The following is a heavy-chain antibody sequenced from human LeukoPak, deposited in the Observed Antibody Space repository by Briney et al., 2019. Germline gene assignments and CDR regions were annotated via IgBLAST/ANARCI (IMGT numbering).Heavy chain of an antibody. CDR2: ISYDGSNK. J-gene: IGHJ4*02. CDR1: GFTFSSYA. D-gene: IGHD1-26*01. Sequence: GGSLRLSCAASGFTFSSYAMRWVRQAPGKGLEWVAVISYDGSNKYYADSVKGRFTISRDNSKNTLYLQMNSLRAEDTAVYYCAKDGGNYYQRFFDYWGQGTLVTVSS. CDR3: AKDGGNYYQRFFDY. V-gene: IGHV3-30*01.